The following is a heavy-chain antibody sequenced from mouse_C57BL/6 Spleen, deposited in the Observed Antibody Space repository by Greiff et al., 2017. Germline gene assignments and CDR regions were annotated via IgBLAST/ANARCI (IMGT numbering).Heavy chain of an antibody. Sequence: VQLQQPGAELVKPGASVKLSCKASGYTFTSSWMQWVKQRPGQGLEWIGEIDPSDSYTNYNQQFKGKATLTVDTSSSTAYMQLSSLTSEDSAVYYCARQAYGNWFAYWGQGTLGTVSA. CDR1: GYTFTSSW. CDR2: IDPSDSYT. CDR3: ARQAYGNWFAY. J-gene: IGHJ3*01. D-gene: IGHD2-1*01. V-gene: IGHV1-50*01.